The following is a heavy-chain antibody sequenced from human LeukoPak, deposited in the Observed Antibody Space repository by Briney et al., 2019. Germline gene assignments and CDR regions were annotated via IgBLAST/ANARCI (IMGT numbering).Heavy chain of an antibody. J-gene: IGHJ4*02. CDR1: GFTFSSYA. Sequence: PGGSLRLSCAASGFTFSSYAMSWVRQAPGKGLEWVSAISGSGGSTYYADSVKGRFTISRDNSKNTLYLQMNSLRAEDTAVYYCAKDLSRYYYGSGSYYVPIFDHWGREPWSPSPQ. CDR3: AKDLSRYYYGSGSYYVPIFDH. CDR2: ISGSGGST. V-gene: IGHV3-23*01. D-gene: IGHD3-10*01.